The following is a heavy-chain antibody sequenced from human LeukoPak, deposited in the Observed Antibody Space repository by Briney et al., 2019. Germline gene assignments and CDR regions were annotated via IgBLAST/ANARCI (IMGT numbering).Heavy chain of an antibody. Sequence: GGSLRLSCAASGFTFSSYAMSWVRQAPGKGLEWVSAISGSGGSTYYADSVKGRFTISRDNSKNTLYLQMNSLRAEDTAVYYCAKVKVAGPGDYYYYYGMDVWGQGTTVTVSS. J-gene: IGHJ6*02. CDR2: ISGSGGST. V-gene: IGHV3-23*01. D-gene: IGHD6-19*01. CDR3: AKVKVAGPGDYYYYYGMDV. CDR1: GFTFSSYA.